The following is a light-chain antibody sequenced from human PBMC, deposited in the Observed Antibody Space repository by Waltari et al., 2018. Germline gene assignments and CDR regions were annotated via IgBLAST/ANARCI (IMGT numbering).Light chain of an antibody. CDR1: QSLVSSDGNTY. CDR3: MQGTRHAWT. CDR2: KGS. Sequence: DVVMTQSPLSLAVTLGQPDSISCRSSQSLVSSDGNTYFNWFQQRPGQCPRRLLYKGSNRDSGVPDRFSGSGSGTDFTLRISRVEAEDVGIYYCMQGTRHAWTFGQGTRVEIK. J-gene: IGKJ1*01. V-gene: IGKV2-30*01.